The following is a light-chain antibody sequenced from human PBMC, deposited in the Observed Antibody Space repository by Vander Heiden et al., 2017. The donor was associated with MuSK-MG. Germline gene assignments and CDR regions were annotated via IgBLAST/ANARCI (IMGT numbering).Light chain of an antibody. Sequence: QSALTQPPSASGSPGPTVTIACTGTSSDVGGYNYVSWYQQHPGKAPKLMIYEVSQRASGVPDRFSGSKSGNTASLTVAGLQAEDEADYYCSSYAGSNSVVFGGGTKLTVL. CDR1: SSDVGGYNY. CDR3: SSYAGSNSVV. J-gene: IGLJ2*01. V-gene: IGLV2-8*01. CDR2: EVS.